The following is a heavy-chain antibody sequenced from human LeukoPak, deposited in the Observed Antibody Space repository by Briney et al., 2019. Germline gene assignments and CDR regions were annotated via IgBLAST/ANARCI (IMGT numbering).Heavy chain of an antibody. V-gene: IGHV3-48*01. Sequence: GGSLRLSCAPSGFTFSSHSMNWVRQAPGKGLEWVSYISAGSSTMYYADFVQGRFTISRDNAESSLYLQLNNLRAEDSALYYCVKRHPRGYSLDYWGQGIVVTVSS. CDR3: VKRHPRGYSLDY. J-gene: IGHJ4*02. CDR1: GFTFSSHS. D-gene: IGHD5-18*01. CDR2: ISAGSSTM.